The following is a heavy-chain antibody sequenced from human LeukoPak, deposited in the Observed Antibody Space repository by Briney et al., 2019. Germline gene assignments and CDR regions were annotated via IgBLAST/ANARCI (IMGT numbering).Heavy chain of an antibody. V-gene: IGHV5-51*01. Sequence: GESLKISCKGSEYRFTDYWIGWVRQMPGKGLEWMGVIYPGDSDTTYSPSFQGQVTISADKSISTAYLQWSSLKASDTAMYYCARHRFGRRDAFDIWGRGTMVSVSS. CDR2: IYPGDSDT. CDR1: EYRFTDYW. J-gene: IGHJ3*02. D-gene: IGHD3-10*01. CDR3: ARHRFGRRDAFDI.